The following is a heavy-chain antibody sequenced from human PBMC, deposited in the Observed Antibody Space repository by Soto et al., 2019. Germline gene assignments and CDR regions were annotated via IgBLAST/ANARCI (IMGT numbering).Heavy chain of an antibody. J-gene: IGHJ6*03. D-gene: IGHD2-2*01. CDR1: GGTFSSYT. CDR2: IIPILGIA. CDR3: EVGGRCTSCFFSDQENYYYYYMDV. V-gene: IGHV1-69*02. Sequence: GASVKVSCKASGGTFSSYTISWVRQAPGQGLEWMGRIIPILGIANYAQKFQGRVTITADKSTSTAYMELSSLRSEDTAVYYCEVGGRCTSCFFSDQENYYYYYMDVWGKGTTVTVSS.